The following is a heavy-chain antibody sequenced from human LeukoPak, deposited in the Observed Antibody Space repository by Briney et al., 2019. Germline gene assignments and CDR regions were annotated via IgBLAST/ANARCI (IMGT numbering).Heavy chain of an antibody. CDR3: ARDETIAAAGGLFDY. CDR1: GFTFSSYS. V-gene: IGHV3-21*01. D-gene: IGHD6-13*01. J-gene: IGHJ4*02. CDR2: ISSSSSYI. Sequence: GGSLRLSCAASGFTFSSYSMNWVRQAPGKGLEWVSSISSSSSYIYYADSVKGRFTISRDNAKNSLYLQMNSLRAEDTAVYYCARDETIAAAGGLFDYWGQGTLVTVSS.